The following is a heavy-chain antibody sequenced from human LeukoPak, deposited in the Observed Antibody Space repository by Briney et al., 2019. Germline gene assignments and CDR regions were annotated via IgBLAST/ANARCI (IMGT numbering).Heavy chain of an antibody. V-gene: IGHV1-69*13. CDR2: IIPIFGTA. Sequence: SVKVSCKASGGTFSSYAISWVRQAPGQGLEWMGGIIPIFGTANYAQKFQGRVTITADASTSTAYMELSSLRSEDTAVYYCARDRPRIAAAAYYGMDVWGQGTTVTVSS. CDR1: GGTFSSYA. CDR3: ARDRPRIAAAAYYGMDV. D-gene: IGHD6-13*01. J-gene: IGHJ6*02.